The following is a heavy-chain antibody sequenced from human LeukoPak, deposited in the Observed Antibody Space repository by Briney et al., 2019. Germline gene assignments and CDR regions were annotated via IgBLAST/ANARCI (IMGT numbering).Heavy chain of an antibody. CDR1: GFTFSSYG. CDR3: ARPYYYDSSGYYTPDHDAFDI. CDR2: ISYDGSNK. Sequence: GGSLRLSCAASGFTFSSYGMHWVRQAPGKGLEWVAVISYDGSNKYYADSVKGRFTISRDNSKNTLYLQMNSLRAEDTAVYYCARPYYYDSSGYYTPDHDAFDIWGQGTMVTVSS. J-gene: IGHJ3*02. D-gene: IGHD3-22*01. V-gene: IGHV3-30*03.